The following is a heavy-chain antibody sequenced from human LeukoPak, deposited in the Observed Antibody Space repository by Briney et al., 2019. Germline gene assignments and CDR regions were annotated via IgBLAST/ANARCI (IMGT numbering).Heavy chain of an antibody. D-gene: IGHD6-6*01. CDR2: LSPSGADT. J-gene: IGHJ4*02. CDR1: GFTFTNYA. Sequence: GGSLRLSCAASGFTFTNYAMNWVRQAPGKGLEWVSTLSPSGADTYYADSVKGRFTISRDNSKNTLYLQMNSLRAEDTAVYYCARDHRVAGSSSSFGYWGQGTLVTVSS. V-gene: IGHV3-23*01. CDR3: ARDHRVAGSSSSFGY.